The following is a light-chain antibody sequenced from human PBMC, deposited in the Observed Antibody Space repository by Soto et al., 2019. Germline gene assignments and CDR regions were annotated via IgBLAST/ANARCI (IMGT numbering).Light chain of an antibody. CDR3: TLYGNSPPNT. V-gene: IGKV3-20*01. Sequence: EIVLTQSPGTLSLSPGERATLSCRASQSVTSTYLSWYQHKPGQSPKLLIYGASGRAAGVPDRFGGSGSGTDFTLTISRLEPEDFAVYYCTLYGNSPPNTLGQGTKLEIK. J-gene: IGKJ2*01. CDR1: QSVTSTY. CDR2: GAS.